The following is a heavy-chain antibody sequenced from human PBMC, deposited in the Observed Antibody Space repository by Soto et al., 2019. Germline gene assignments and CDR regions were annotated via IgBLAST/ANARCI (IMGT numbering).Heavy chain of an antibody. V-gene: IGHV1-69*13. Sequence: SVKVSCKASGGTFSSYAISWVRQAPGQGLEWMGGIIPIFGTANYAQKFQGSVTITADESTSTAYMELSSLRSEDTAVYYCAREQHETYYYDSSGYYPLLHWGQGTLVTVSS. CDR2: IIPIFGTA. J-gene: IGHJ4*02. CDR1: GGTFSSYA. CDR3: AREQHETYYYDSSGYYPLLH. D-gene: IGHD3-22*01.